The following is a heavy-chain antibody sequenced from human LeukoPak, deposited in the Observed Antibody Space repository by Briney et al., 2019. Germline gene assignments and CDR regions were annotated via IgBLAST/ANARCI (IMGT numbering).Heavy chain of an antibody. CDR3: VRGTGY. CDR2: ISSNGDNT. V-gene: IGHV3-64D*06. Sequence: GGSLRLSCSVSGFTFSTYVMHWVRQAPGKGLEYVSAISSNGDNTYYADSVKGRLTISRDNSKNTLYPQMSSLRADDTAVYYCVRGTGYWGQGTLVTVSS. CDR1: GFTFSTYV. J-gene: IGHJ4*02.